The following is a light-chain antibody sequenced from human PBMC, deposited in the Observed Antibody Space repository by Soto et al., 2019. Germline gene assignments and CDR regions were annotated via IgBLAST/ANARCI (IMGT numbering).Light chain of an antibody. V-gene: IGKV3-20*01. Sequence: EIVLTQSPGTLSLSPGERATLSCRASQSVSSNYLTWYQQKPGQAPRLLIYGASSRATGIPDRFSGSGSGTDFTLTISRREPEDFAVYYCHQYGSSTLMYTCGQGTKLEIK. CDR1: QSVSSNY. CDR3: HQYGSSTLMYT. CDR2: GAS. J-gene: IGKJ2*01.